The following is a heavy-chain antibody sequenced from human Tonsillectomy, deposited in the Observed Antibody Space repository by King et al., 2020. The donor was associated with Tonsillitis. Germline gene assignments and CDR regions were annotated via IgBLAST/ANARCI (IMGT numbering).Heavy chain of an antibody. CDR3: AGPIEERFLEWLIFDY. J-gene: IGHJ4*02. V-gene: IGHV3-53*04. Sequence: VQLVESGGGLVQPGGSLRLSCAASGFTVSNNYISWVRQAPGKGLEGVSGVYSWGSTYYGTSVKGGFTTSRHNSKNTVYLQMNSLRAEDTAMYYCAGPIEERFLEWLIFDYWGQGTLVTVSS. CDR1: GFTVSNNY. CDR2: VYSWGST. D-gene: IGHD3-3*01.